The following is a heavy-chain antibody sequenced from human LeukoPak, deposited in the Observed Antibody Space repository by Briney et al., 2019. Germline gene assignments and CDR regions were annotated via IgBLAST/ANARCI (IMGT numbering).Heavy chain of an antibody. CDR1: GFTFSSYS. CDR2: ISSSSSYI. V-gene: IGHV3-21*01. Sequence: PGGSLRLSCAASGFTFSSYSMNWVRQAPGKGLEWVSSISSSSSYIYYADSVKGRFTISRDNAKNSLYLQMSSLRAEDTAVYYCARDRTRYFDLWGRGTLVTVSS. CDR3: ARDRTRYFDL. J-gene: IGHJ2*01.